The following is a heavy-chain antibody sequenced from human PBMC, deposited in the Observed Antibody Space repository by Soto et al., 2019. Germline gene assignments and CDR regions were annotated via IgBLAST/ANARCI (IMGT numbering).Heavy chain of an antibody. CDR3: AKSSYRDYFDWLRVSDAFDI. CDR1: GFTFSSYA. V-gene: IGHV3-23*01. Sequence: GGSLRLSCAASGFTFSSYAMSWVRQAPGKGLEWVSAISGSGGSTYYADSVKGRFTISRDNSKNTLYLQMNSLRAEDTAVYYCAKSSYRDYFDWLRVSDAFDIWGQGTMVTVSS. D-gene: IGHD3-9*01. J-gene: IGHJ3*02. CDR2: ISGSGGST.